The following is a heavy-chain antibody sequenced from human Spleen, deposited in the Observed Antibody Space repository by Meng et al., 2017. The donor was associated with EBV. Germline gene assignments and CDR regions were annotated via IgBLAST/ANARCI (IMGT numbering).Heavy chain of an antibody. CDR2: TSSAGTTI. CDR3: ARSYDSTGYTTS. J-gene: IGHJ5*02. V-gene: IGHV3-11*01. Sequence: QVQLVASGGVFVKPGGSLRLSCSASGFNFNDYYMSWIRQSPGKGLEWLSYTSSAGTTIYYAESVKGRFTVSRDNAKNSLYLQMNSLRAEDTAVYYCARSYDSTGYTTSWGQGTLVTVSS. CDR1: GFNFNDYY. D-gene: IGHD3-22*01.